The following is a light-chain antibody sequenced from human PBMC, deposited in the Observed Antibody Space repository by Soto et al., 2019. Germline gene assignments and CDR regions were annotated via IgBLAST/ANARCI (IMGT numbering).Light chain of an antibody. CDR3: QAWDSSQGYV. V-gene: IGLV3-1*01. Sequence: SYELTQPPSVSVSPGQTASITCSGDKLGDKYACWYQQKPGQSPVLVIYQDSKRPSGIPERFSGSNSGNTATLTISGTQAMDEADYYCQAWDSSQGYVFGTGTQLTVL. CDR2: QDS. J-gene: IGLJ1*01. CDR1: KLGDKY.